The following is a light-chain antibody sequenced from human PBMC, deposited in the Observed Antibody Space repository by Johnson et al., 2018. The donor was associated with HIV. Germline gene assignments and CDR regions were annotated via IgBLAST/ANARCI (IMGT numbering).Light chain of an antibody. V-gene: IGLV1-51*01. CDR1: SSNIGNNY. CDR2: DNN. Sequence: QSVLTQPPSVSAAPGQKVTISCSGSSSNIGNNYVSWYQQLPGTAPKLLIYDNNKRPSGIPDRFSGSKSGTSATLGITGLQTGDEADYYCGTWNSSLSGGPYVFGTGTMVTAL. CDR3: GTWNSSLSGGPYV. J-gene: IGLJ1*01.